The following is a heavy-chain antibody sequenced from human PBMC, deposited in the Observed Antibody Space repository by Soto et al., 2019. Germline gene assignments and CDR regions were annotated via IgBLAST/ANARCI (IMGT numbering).Heavy chain of an antibody. CDR2: INAGNGNT. V-gene: IGHV1-3*01. CDR1: GYTFTSYA. J-gene: IGHJ6*02. Sequence: QLVQSGPEVKKPGTSVKVSCKASGYTFTSYAMHWVRQAPGQRLEWMGWINAGNGNTKYSQMFQGRVTITRDTSASTAYMELSSLRSEDTAVYYCASSYYYDSSGYSSLYYYYGMDVWGQGTTVTVSS. D-gene: IGHD3-22*01. CDR3: ASSYYYDSSGYSSLYYYYGMDV.